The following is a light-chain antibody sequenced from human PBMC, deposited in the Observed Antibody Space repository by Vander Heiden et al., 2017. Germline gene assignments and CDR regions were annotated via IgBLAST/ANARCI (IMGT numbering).Light chain of an antibody. CDR1: QSVSSN. CDR3: QQYNNWPRA. V-gene: IGKV3-15*01. J-gene: IGKJ4*01. Sequence: EIVMTQSPATLSVSPGERATLSCRASQSVSSNLAWYQQKPGQAPRLLIYGASTRATDIPARFSGSGSGTEFTLTISSLQSEDVAVYYCQQYNNWPRAFGGGTKVEIE. CDR2: GAS.